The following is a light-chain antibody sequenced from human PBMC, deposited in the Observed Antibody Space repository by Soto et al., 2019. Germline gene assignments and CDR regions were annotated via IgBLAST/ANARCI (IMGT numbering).Light chain of an antibody. CDR1: QSISSW. Sequence: GDRVTITCRASQSISSWLAWYQQKPGKAPKLLIYDASSLESGVPSRFSGSGSGTEFTLTISSLQPDDFATYYCQQYNSYVFGQGTKVEIK. V-gene: IGKV1-5*01. CDR2: DAS. CDR3: QQYNSYV. J-gene: IGKJ1*01.